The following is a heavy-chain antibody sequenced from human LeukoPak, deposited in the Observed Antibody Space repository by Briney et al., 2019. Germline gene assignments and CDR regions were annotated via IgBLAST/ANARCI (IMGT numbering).Heavy chain of an antibody. D-gene: IGHD1-26*01. V-gene: IGHV3-7*01. CDR1: GFTFSSYW. CDR2: IKQDGSEK. Sequence: GGSLRLSCAASGFTFSSYWMSWVRQVPGKGLEWVANIKQDGSEKYYVDSVKGRFTISRDNAKNSLYLQMNSLRAEDTAVYYCARRSGSYYYYYGMDVWGQGTTVTVSS. CDR3: ARRSGSYYYYYGMDV. J-gene: IGHJ6*02.